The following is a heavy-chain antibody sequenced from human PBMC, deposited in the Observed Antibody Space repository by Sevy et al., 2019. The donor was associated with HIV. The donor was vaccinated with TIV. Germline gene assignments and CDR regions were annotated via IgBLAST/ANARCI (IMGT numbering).Heavy chain of an antibody. CDR2: ITRNSYAAYGATT. V-gene: IGHV3-49*03. D-gene: IGHD5-12*01. Sequence: GGSLRLSCTTSGFTFDDYAMSWFRQAPGKGLEWVAFITRNSYAAYGATTDYAASVKGRFIISRDDSKSIAHLQMNSLKTEDTAVYYCTRGLATADTPEYYFDYWGQGTLVTVSS. CDR1: GFTFDDYA. J-gene: IGHJ4*02. CDR3: TRGLATADTPEYYFDY.